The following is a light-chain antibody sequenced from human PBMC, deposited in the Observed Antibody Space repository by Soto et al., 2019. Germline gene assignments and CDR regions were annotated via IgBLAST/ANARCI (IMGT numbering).Light chain of an antibody. CDR3: QTWGTAIHDVV. Sequence: QLVLTQSPSASASLGASVKLTCTLSSGHINYAIAWHQQQPEKGPRYLMKLNSDGSHTKGDGIPDRFSGSSSGSERHLTISSLRSEDEADYYCQTWGTAIHDVVFGGGTKLIVL. J-gene: IGLJ2*01. CDR2: LNSDGSH. V-gene: IGLV4-69*01. CDR1: SGHINYA.